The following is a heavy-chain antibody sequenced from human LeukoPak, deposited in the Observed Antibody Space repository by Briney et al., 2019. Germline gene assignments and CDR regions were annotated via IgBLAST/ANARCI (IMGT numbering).Heavy chain of an antibody. CDR1: GFSFSDDY. J-gene: IGHJ4*02. Sequence: GGSLRLSCTASGFSFSDDYMAWIRQAPGKGLEWVSSISGSGDTVYYADSMKGRFTISRDNAKNTLYLQMNGLRVEDTAVYFCARGMDYYDNRGYTTDSWGQGTLVTVAS. D-gene: IGHD3-22*01. V-gene: IGHV3-11*04. CDR2: ISGSGDTV. CDR3: ARGMDYYDNRGYTTDS.